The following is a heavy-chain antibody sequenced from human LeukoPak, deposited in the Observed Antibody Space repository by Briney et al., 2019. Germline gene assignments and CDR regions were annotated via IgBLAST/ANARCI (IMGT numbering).Heavy chain of an antibody. D-gene: IGHD3-10*01. CDR2: IYSTGST. CDR1: GGSISNYY. V-gene: IGHV4-59*01. CDR3: ARDRATFDY. J-gene: IGHJ4*02. Sequence: SSETLSLTCTVSGGSISNYYWSWIRQPPGKGLEWIGYIYSTGSTNYNPSLKSRVTISVDTSKNQFSLKVTSVTAADTAVYYCARDRATFDYWGQGTLVTVSS.